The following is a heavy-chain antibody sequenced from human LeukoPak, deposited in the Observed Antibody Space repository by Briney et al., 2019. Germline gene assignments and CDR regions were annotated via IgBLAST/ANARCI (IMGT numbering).Heavy chain of an antibody. CDR1: GYTFTSYY. CDR2: INPSGGRT. V-gene: IGHV1-46*01. Sequence: ASVKVSCKASGYTFTSYYMHWVRQAPGQGLGWMGIINPSGGRTSYAQKIQGRVTMTRDTSTSTVYMELSGLRSEDTAVYYCAKDRDCSSTGCYVFANWGQGTLVTVSS. J-gene: IGHJ4*02. CDR3: AKDRDCSSTGCYVFAN. D-gene: IGHD2-2*01.